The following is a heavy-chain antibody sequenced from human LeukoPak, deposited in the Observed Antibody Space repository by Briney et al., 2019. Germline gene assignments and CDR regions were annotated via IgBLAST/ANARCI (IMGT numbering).Heavy chain of an antibody. Sequence: GGSLRLSCAASGFTFSSYAMHLVRQAPGKGLEWVAVISYDGSNKYYADSVKGRFTISRDNSKNTLYLQMNSLRAEDTAVYYCARVASFDYWGQGTLVTVSS. CDR2: ISYDGSNK. V-gene: IGHV3-30*04. CDR3: ARVASFDY. CDR1: GFTFSSYA. J-gene: IGHJ4*02.